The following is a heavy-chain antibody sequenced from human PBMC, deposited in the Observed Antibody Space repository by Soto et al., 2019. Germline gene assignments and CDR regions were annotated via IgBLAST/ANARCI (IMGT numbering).Heavy chain of an antibody. V-gene: IGHV3-23*01. CDR3: AKDPRITMIVVVNLFDY. D-gene: IGHD3-22*01. J-gene: IGHJ4*02. CDR1: GFTFSSYA. CDR2: ISGSGGST. Sequence: GGSLRLSCAASGFTFSSYAMSWVRQAPGKGLEWVSAISGSGGSTYYADSVKGRFTISRDNSKNTLYLQMNSLRAEDTALYYCAKDPRITMIVVVNLFDYWGQGTLVTVSS.